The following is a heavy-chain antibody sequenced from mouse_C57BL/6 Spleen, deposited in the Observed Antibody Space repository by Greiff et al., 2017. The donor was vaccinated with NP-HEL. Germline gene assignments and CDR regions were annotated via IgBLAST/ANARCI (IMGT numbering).Heavy chain of an antibody. Sequence: QVQLQQPGAELVKPGASVKLSCKASGYTFTSYWMHWVKQRPGQGLEWIGMIHPNSGSTNYNEKFKSKATLTVDKSSSTAYMQLSSLTSEDSAVYYCARRGDYYGSSYYFDYWGQGTTLTVSS. CDR2: IHPNSGST. CDR1: GYTFTSYW. V-gene: IGHV1-64*01. CDR3: ARRGDYYGSSYYFDY. D-gene: IGHD1-1*01. J-gene: IGHJ2*01.